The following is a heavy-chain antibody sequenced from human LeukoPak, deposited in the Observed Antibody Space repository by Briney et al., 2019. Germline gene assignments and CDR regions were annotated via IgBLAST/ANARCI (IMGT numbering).Heavy chain of an antibody. CDR1: GLTFSSYG. J-gene: IGHJ4*02. V-gene: IGHV3-30*03. CDR2: ISYDGSNK. CDR3: SVAGTGKYGFDY. Sequence: GGSLRLSCAASGLTFSSYGMHWVRQAPGKGLEWVAVISYDGSNKYYADSVKGRFTISRDNSKNTLYLQMNSLRAEDTAVYYCSVAGTGKYGFDYWGQGTLVIVSS. D-gene: IGHD6-19*01.